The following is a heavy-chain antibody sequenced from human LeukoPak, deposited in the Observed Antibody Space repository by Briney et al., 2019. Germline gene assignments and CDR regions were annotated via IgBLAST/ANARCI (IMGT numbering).Heavy chain of an antibody. V-gene: IGHV3-15*01. D-gene: IGHD1-26*01. Sequence: GGSLRLSCAASGFTFSNAWMSWVRQAPGKGLEWVGRIKSKTDGGTTDYAAPVKGRFTISRDDSKNTLYLQMNSLKTEDTALYYCTTYSGSYRGYYYYYYMDVWGKGTTVTVSS. J-gene: IGHJ6*03. CDR2: IKSKTDGGTT. CDR3: TTYSGSYRGYYYYYYMDV. CDR1: GFTFSNAW.